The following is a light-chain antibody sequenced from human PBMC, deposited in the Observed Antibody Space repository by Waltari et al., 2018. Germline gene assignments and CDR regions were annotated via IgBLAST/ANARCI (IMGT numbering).Light chain of an antibody. CDR3: CSYSTGGSWM. J-gene: IGLJ3*02. Sequence: QSALTQPVSVSGSPGHSVTISCPGPSTHVGDHNLFSRFQHHPDQAPKLLIFYVSMRPSGVSNRFSGSKSGNTASLTISGLQTEDEADYYCCSYSTGGSWMFGGGTKLTVL. V-gene: IGLV2-23*02. CDR1: STHVGDHNL. CDR2: YVS.